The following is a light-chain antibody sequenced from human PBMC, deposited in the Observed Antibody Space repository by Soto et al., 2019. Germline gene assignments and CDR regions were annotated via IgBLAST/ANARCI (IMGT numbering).Light chain of an antibody. CDR2: DVI. J-gene: IGLJ2*01. CDR1: SSDVGGYNY. Sequence: QSALTQPPSASGSPGQSVTISCTGTSSDVGGYNYVSWYQQHPGKAPKLMIFDVIKRPSGVPDRFSGSKSGNTASLTVSGLQAEDEADYYCSSYAGSNNYVVIGGGTKLTVL. V-gene: IGLV2-8*01. CDR3: SSYAGSNNYVV.